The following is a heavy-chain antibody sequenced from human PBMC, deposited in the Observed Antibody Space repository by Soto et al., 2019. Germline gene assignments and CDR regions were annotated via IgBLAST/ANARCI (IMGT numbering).Heavy chain of an antibody. J-gene: IGHJ3*02. CDR2: ISSSSSYI. Sequence: PGGSLRLSCAASGFTFSSYSMNWVRQAPGKGLEWVSSISSSSSYIYYADSVKGRFTISRDNAKNSLYLQMNSLRAEDTAVYYCVITMIVVVTAKDAFDIWGQGTMVTVSS. V-gene: IGHV3-21*01. CDR1: GFTFSSYS. CDR3: VITMIVVVTAKDAFDI. D-gene: IGHD3-22*01.